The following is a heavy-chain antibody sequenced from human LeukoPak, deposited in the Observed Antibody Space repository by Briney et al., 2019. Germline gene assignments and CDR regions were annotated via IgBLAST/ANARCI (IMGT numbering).Heavy chain of an antibody. CDR3: ARGGAEPYYYGMDV. Sequence: PSETLSLTCTVSGGSISSSSYYWGWIRQPPGKGLEWIGSIYYSGSTYYNPSLKSRVTISVDTSKNQFSLKLSSVTAADTAVYYCARGGAEPYYYGMDVWGQGTTVTVSS. CDR2: IYYSGST. D-gene: IGHD1-26*01. CDR1: GGSISSSSYY. J-gene: IGHJ6*02. V-gene: IGHV4-39*07.